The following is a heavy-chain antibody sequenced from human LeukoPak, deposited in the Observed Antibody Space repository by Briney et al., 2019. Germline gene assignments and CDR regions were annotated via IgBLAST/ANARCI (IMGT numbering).Heavy chain of an antibody. CDR3: ARVAYYDSSGYPFDY. Sequence: GGSLRLSCAASGFTFDDYGMSWVRQAPGKGLEWVSGINWNGGSTGYADSVKGRFTISRDNVKNSLYLQMNSLRAEDTALYYCARVAYYDSSGYPFDYWGQGTLVTVSS. D-gene: IGHD3-22*01. J-gene: IGHJ4*02. CDR1: GFTFDDYG. V-gene: IGHV3-20*04. CDR2: INWNGGST.